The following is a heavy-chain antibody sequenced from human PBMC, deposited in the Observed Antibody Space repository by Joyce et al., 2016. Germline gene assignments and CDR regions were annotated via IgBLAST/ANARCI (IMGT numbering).Heavy chain of an antibody. Sequence: QVQLQESGPGLVKPSGTLSLTCAVSGGSISSAHWWSWVRQPPGKGLEWIGKIYLGGSTTATPSLKSRVTISVDKSKNQLSLKMNSVTAADTAVYYCARNGAYSQDSWGQGTLVTVSS. V-gene: IGHV4-4*02. CDR3: ARNGAYSQDS. CDR2: IYLGGST. CDR1: GGSISSAHW. J-gene: IGHJ5*01. D-gene: IGHD5-12*01.